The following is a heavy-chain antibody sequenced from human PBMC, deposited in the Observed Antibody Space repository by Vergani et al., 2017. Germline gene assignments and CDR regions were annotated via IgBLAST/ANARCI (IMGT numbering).Heavy chain of an antibody. CDR3: ASPTQHRLGCAGQLCGFDI. Sequence: QLQLQESGPGLVKPSETLSLTCTVSGGSISSSSYYWGWIRQPPGKWLEWIGSIYYSGSTYYNPSLKSRVTISVDTSKNQFSLKLRSVTAADTAVYYCASPTQHRLGCAGQLCGFDIWGQGTMVTVSS. D-gene: IGHD6-13*01. V-gene: IGHV4-39*01. CDR1: GGSISSSSYY. CDR2: IYYSGST. J-gene: IGHJ3*02.